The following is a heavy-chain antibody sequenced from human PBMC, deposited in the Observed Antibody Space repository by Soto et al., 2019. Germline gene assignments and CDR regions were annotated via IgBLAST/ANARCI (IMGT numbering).Heavy chain of an antibody. Sequence: GSGPTLVNPTQTLTLTCTFSGFSLSTSGVGVGWNRQPPRKALEWLALIYWDDDKRYSPSLKSRLTITKDTSKNQVVLTMTNMDPVDTATYYCAHSGKYADHPSFDYWGQGTLVTVSS. CDR3: AHSGKYADHPSFDY. CDR2: IYWDDDK. J-gene: IGHJ4*02. D-gene: IGHD1-1*01. CDR1: GFSLSTSGVG. V-gene: IGHV2-5*02.